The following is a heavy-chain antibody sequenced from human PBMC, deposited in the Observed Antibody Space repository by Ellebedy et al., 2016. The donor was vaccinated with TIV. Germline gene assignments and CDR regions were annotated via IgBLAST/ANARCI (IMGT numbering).Heavy chain of an antibody. Sequence: AASVKVSCKASGYTFTSYGISWVRQAPGQGLEWMGIINPSGGSTSYAQKFQGRVTMTRDTSTSTVYMELSSLRSEDTAVYYCARELYYYGSGLIVDYYGMDVWGQGTTVTVSS. V-gene: IGHV1-46*01. CDR2: INPSGGST. J-gene: IGHJ6*02. D-gene: IGHD3-10*01. CDR1: GYTFTSYG. CDR3: ARELYYYGSGLIVDYYGMDV.